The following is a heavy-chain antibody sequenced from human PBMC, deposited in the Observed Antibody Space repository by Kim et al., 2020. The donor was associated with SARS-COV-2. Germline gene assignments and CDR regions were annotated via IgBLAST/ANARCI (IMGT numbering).Heavy chain of an antibody. V-gene: IGHV3-21*01. D-gene: IGHD7-27*01. CDR3: ARVLLTGNYYYYGMDV. Sequence: GGSLRLSCAASGFTFSSYSMNWVRQAPGKGLEWVSSISSSSSYIYYADSVKGRFTISRDNAKNSLYLQMNSLRAEDTAVYYCARVLLTGNYYYYGMDVWGQGTTVTVSS. CDR1: GFTFSSYS. J-gene: IGHJ6*02. CDR2: ISSSSSYI.